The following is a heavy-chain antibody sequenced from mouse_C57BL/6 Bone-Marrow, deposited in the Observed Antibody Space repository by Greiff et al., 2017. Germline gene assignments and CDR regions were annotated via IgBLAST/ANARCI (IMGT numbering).Heavy chain of an antibody. D-gene: IGHD1-1*01. CDR1: GYTFTSYG. V-gene: IGHV1-81*01. CDR3: ANYYGSSYGYYAMDY. J-gene: IGHJ4*01. Sequence: VQLKESGAELARPGASVKLSCKASGYTFTSYGISWVKQRTGQGLEWIGEIYPRSGNTYYNEKFKGKATLTADKSSSTAYMELRSLTSEDSAVYFCANYYGSSYGYYAMDYWGQGTSVTVSS. CDR2: IYPRSGNT.